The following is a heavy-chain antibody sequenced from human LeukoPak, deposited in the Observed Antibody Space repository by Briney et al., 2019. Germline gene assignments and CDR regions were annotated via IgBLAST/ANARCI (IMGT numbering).Heavy chain of an antibody. V-gene: IGHV3-23*01. CDR1: GFTFSSYA. D-gene: IGHD6-19*01. CDR2: ISSSAGST. J-gene: IGHJ4*02. Sequence: QPGGSLRLSCAASGFTFSSYAMGWVRQAPGKGLEWVSAISSSAGSTYYADSVKGRFTISRDNSKNTLYLQVNSLRPEDTAVYYCARDRWIAVAGNFDSWGQGTLVTVSS. CDR3: ARDRWIAVAGNFDS.